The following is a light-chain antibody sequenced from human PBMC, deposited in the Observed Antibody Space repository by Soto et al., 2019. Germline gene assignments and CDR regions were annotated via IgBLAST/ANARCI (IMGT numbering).Light chain of an antibody. CDR2: GAS. J-gene: IGKJ2*01. V-gene: IGKV1-27*01. CDR3: QKYFYPPKT. CDR1: QGISNY. Sequence: DIQMTQSPSSLSASVGDRVTITCRASQGISNYLAWYQQKPGKVPKLLIYGASTLQSGAPSRFIGSGSGTDFTLTIPSLQPEHAATYYCQKYFYPPKTFGQGTKLEIK.